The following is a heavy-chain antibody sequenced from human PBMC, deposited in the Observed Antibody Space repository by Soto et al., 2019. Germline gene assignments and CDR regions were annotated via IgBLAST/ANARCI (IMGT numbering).Heavy chain of an antibody. CDR1: GFTFSSYA. CDR3: AKLISVYGPWPKWDS. V-gene: IGHV3-23*01. Sequence: AGGSLRLSCAASGFTFSSYAMSWVRQAPGTGLEWVSAISGSGGSTYYADSVKGRFTISRDNSKNTLYLQMNSLRPEDTATYYCAKLISVYGPWPKWDSWGQGTLVTVSS. D-gene: IGHD5-12*01. CDR2: ISGSGGST. J-gene: IGHJ5*01.